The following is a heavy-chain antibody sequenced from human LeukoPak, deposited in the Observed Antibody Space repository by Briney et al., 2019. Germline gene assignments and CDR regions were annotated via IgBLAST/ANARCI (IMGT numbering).Heavy chain of an antibody. Sequence: SETLSLTCTVSGYSISSGYYWGWIRQPPGKGLEWIGSIYHSGSTYYNPALKSRVTISVDTSKNQFSLKLSSVTAADTAVYYCAVTGGYYFDYWGQGTLVTVSP. V-gene: IGHV4-38-2*02. CDR2: IYHSGST. J-gene: IGHJ4*02. CDR1: GYSISSGYY. CDR3: AVTGGYYFDY. D-gene: IGHD1-14*01.